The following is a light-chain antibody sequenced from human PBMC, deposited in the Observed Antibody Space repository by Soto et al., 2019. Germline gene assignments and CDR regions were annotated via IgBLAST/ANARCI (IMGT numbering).Light chain of an antibody. V-gene: IGKV3-15*01. Sequence: EIVMTQSPATLSVSPGERATLSCRASQSVNSKLAWYQQKHGQPPRLLIYGASTRATGVPARFSGSGSGTEFILTISSLQSEDFALYYCQQYNNWPPLTFGGGTKVDIK. CDR3: QQYNNWPPLT. J-gene: IGKJ4*01. CDR2: GAS. CDR1: QSVNSK.